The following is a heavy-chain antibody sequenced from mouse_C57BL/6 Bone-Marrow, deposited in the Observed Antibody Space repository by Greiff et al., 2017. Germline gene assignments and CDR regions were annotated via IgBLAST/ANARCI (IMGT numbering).Heavy chain of an antibody. CDR2: ISYDGSN. CDR3: AREGKFITAY. J-gene: IGHJ3*01. Sequence: VQLQESGPGLVKPSQSLSLTCSVTGYSITSGYYWNWIRQFPGNKLEWMGYISYDGSNNYNPSLKNRISITRDTSKNQFFLKLNSVTTEDTATYYCAREGKFITAYWGQGTLVTVSA. V-gene: IGHV3-6*01. D-gene: IGHD1-1*01. CDR1: GYSITSGYY.